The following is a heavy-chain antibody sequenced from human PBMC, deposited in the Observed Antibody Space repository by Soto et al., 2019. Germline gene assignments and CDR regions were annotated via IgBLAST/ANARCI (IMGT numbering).Heavy chain of an antibody. CDR1: GFTFSGKKY. CDR2: LYDTDGT. Sequence: PGGSLRLSCEASGFTFSGKKYLTWVRQAPGKGPEWVSALYDTDGTFYADSVKGRFTISKDNSKNTFYLQMNSLRPDDTAVYYCATWLQREHGFDIWGLGTMLTVSS. J-gene: IGHJ3*02. D-gene: IGHD6-25*01. V-gene: IGHV3-53*01. CDR3: ATWLQREHGFDI.